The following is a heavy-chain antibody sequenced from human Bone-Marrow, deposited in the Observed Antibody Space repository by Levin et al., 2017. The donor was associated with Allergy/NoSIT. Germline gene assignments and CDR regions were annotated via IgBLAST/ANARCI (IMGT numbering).Heavy chain of an antibody. V-gene: IGHV3-30*18. CDR3: AKASYCGGDCYYYYYYGMDV. Sequence: QAGGSLRLSCAASGFTFSSYGMHWVRQAPGKGLEWVAVISYDGSNKYYADSVKGRFTISRDNSKNTLYLQMNSLRAEDTAVYYCAKASYCGGDCYYYYYYGMDVWGQGTTVTVSS. D-gene: IGHD2-21*02. J-gene: IGHJ6*02. CDR2: ISYDGSNK. CDR1: GFTFSSYG.